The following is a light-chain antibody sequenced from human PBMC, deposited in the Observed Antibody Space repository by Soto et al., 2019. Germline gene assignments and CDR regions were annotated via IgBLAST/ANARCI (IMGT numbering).Light chain of an antibody. CDR2: WAS. V-gene: IGKV4-1*01. Sequence: DMVMTQSPDSLAVSLGGRAISNCKXSESFLYSSNNKNYLAWYQQKPGQPPKLLIYWASTRESGVPDRFSGSGSGTDCTLTSSSLQAEDVAVYYCQQYYSTPWTFGQGTKVDIK. CDR3: QQYYSTPWT. CDR1: ESFLYSSNNKNY. J-gene: IGKJ1*01.